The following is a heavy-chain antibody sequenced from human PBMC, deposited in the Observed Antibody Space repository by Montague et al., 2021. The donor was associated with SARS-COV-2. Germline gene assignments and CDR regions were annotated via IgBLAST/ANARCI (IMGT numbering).Heavy chain of an antibody. D-gene: IGHD3-10*01. CDR2: ISYDGSNK. J-gene: IGHJ4*02. CDR3: ASSLVWFEIDY. Sequence: SLRLSCAASGFTFSSYAMHWVRQAPGKGLEWVAVISYDGSNKYYADPVKGRFTISRDNSKNTLYLQMNSLRAEDTAMYYCASSLVWFEIDYWGQGTLVTVSS. V-gene: IGHV3-30*04. CDR1: GFTFSSYA.